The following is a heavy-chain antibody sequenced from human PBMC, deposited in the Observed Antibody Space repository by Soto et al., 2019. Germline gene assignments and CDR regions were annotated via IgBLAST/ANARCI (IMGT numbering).Heavy chain of an antibody. CDR2: IYPSGMP. CDR3: ARGRGGYGLFDS. CDR1: GGSISNAAYS. J-gene: IGHJ4*02. Sequence: SETLSLTCTVSGGSISNAAYSWSWIRQPPGKGLEWIGYIYPSGMPFYNPSLRSRVTISIDRSNDQFSLNLKSVTAADTAVYYCARGRGGYGLFDSWGQGTLVTVSS. D-gene: IGHD5-18*01. V-gene: IGHV4-30-2*01.